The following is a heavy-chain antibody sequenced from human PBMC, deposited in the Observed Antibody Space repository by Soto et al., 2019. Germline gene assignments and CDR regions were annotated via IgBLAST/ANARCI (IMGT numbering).Heavy chain of an antibody. CDR2: LWYDGSNK. Sequence: QVQLVESGGGVVQPGRSLRLSCAASGFTLSNYGIHWVRQAPGKGLEWVAVLWYDGSNKYYADSVKGRFTISRDTSKNMLYLQMNSLRAEDTAVYYCARDPSVYYDILTDYHGGFDPWGQGTLVTVSS. J-gene: IGHJ5*02. CDR1: GFTLSNYG. V-gene: IGHV3-33*01. D-gene: IGHD3-9*01. CDR3: ARDPSVYYDILTDYHGGFDP.